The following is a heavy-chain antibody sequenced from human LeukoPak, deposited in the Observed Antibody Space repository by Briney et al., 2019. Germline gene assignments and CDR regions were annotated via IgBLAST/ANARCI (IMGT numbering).Heavy chain of an antibody. Sequence: SETPSLTCTVSGGSISSGGNYWSWIRQHPGKGLEWIGYIYYSGSTYYNPSLKSRVTISLETSKNQFSLKLTSVTAADTAVYYCARDRWFDPWGQGTLVTVSS. CDR2: IYYSGST. CDR1: GGSISSGGNY. V-gene: IGHV4-31*03. CDR3: ARDRWFDP. J-gene: IGHJ5*02.